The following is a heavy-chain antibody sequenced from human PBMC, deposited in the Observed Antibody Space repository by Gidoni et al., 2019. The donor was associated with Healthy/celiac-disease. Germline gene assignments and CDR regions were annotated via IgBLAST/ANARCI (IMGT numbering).Heavy chain of an antibody. CDR3: AREGSTIAAAGNDAFDI. D-gene: IGHD6-13*01. CDR2: INHSGST. Sequence: QVQLQQWGAGLLKPSETLSLTCAVYGGSFSGYYWSWIRQPPGKGLEWIGEINHSGSTNYNPSLKSRVTISVDTSKNQFSLKLSSVTAADTAVYYCAREGSTIAAAGNDAFDIWGQGTMVTVSS. V-gene: IGHV4-34*01. J-gene: IGHJ3*02. CDR1: GGSFSGYY.